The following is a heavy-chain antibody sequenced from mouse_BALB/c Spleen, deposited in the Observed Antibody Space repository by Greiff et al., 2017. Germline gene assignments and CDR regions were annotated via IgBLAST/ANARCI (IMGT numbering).Heavy chain of an antibody. CDR3: ARHHGYNYAMDY. CDR2: FYPGSGSI. CDR1: GYTFTEYI. V-gene: IGHV1-62-2*01. Sequence: VKLQESGAELVKPGASVKLSCKASGYTFTEYIIHWVKQRSGQGLEWIGWFYPGSGSIKYNEKFKDKATLTADKSSSTVYMELSRLTSEDSAVYFCARHHGYNYAMDYWGQGTSVTVSS. D-gene: IGHD2-2*01. J-gene: IGHJ4*01.